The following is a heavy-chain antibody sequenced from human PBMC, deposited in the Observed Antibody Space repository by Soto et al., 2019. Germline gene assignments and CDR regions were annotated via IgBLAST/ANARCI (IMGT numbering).Heavy chain of an antibody. D-gene: IGHD6-13*01. J-gene: IGHJ5*02. CDR1: GYSISSGYY. V-gene: IGHV4-38-2*01. CDR3: ARSLLTSSWYAGS. Sequence: PSETLSLTCVVSGYSISSGYYWGWIRQPPGKGLEWIGSIYHSGTTYYNPSLKSRVTISPDTSRNQFSLKLTSVTAADTAVYYCARSLLTSSWYAGSWGQGTLVTVSS. CDR2: IYHSGTT.